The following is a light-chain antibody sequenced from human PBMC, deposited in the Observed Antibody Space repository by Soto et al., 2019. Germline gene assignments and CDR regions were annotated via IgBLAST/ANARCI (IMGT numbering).Light chain of an antibody. V-gene: IGKV1-5*03. CDR2: KAS. Sequence: DIQMTQSPSTLSASLGDRVTITLRASQSISNWLAWYQQKPGKAPKLLIYKASSLESGVPSRFSGSGSETEFTLTISSLQPDDSATYYCQPYNSYSRTFGQGTKVDIK. CDR3: QPYNSYSRT. J-gene: IGKJ1*01. CDR1: QSISNW.